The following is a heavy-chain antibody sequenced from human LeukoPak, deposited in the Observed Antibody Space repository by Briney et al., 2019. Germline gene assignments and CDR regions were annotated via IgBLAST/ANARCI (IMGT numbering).Heavy chain of an antibody. CDR2: IIPSDGST. V-gene: IGHV1-46*01. J-gene: IGHJ4*02. CDR1: GYSFTRYF. Sequence: GAPVKVSCKASGYSFTRYFTHWVRQAPGQGLEWMGIIIPSDGSTSYAQKFQGRVTMTRDTSTSTVYMELSSLRSEDTAVYYCARGKVVTMVRGVIITYFDYWGQGTLVTVSS. D-gene: IGHD3-10*01. CDR3: ARGKVVTMVRGVIITYFDY.